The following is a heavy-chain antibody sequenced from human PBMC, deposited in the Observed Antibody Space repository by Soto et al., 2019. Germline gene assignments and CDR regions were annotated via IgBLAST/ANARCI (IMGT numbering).Heavy chain of an antibody. Sequence: QVQLQQWGAGLLKPSETLSLTCAVYGGSLSAYYWSWIRQPPGKGLEWIGEINHSGSTNYNPSLKSRVTISVDTSKNQFSLKLSSVTAADTAIYYCARSYSGYDWWGDWLDPWGQGTLVTVSS. CDR1: GGSLSAYY. V-gene: IGHV4-34*01. D-gene: IGHD5-12*01. J-gene: IGHJ5*02. CDR3: ARSYSGYDWWGDWLDP. CDR2: INHSGST.